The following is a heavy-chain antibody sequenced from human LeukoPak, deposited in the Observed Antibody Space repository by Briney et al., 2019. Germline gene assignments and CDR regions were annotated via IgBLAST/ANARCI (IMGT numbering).Heavy chain of an antibody. D-gene: IGHD2-15*01. CDR3: AVESSSYRSIGN. J-gene: IGHJ4*02. CDR2: INHSGST. CDR1: GGSFSGYY. V-gene: IGHV4-34*01. Sequence: SETLSLTCAVYGGSFSGYYWSWIRQPQGKGLEWIGEINHSGSTYYNPSLKSRVTISIDTSKNQFSLRLTSVTAADTAVYYCAVESSSYRSIGNWGLGTLVTVSS.